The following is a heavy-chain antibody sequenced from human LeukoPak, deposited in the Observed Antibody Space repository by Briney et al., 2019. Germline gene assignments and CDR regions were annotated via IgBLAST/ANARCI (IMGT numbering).Heavy chain of an antibody. V-gene: IGHV3-7*03. CDR1: GFTFSNYA. CDR3: ARDCGSDCSQAFDI. Sequence: PGGSLRLSCAASGFTFSNYAMSWVRQAPGKGLEWVADIKQDATQKYYVDSVEGRFTISRDNAKNSLYLQMNSLRVEDTAVYYCARDCGSDCSQAFDIWGQGTMVTVSS. CDR2: IKQDATQK. D-gene: IGHD2-21*02. J-gene: IGHJ3*02.